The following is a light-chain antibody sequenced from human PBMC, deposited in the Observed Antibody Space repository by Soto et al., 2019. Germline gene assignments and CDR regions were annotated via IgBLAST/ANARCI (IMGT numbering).Light chain of an antibody. V-gene: IGKV3-11*01. CDR2: DAY. CDR1: QSVSSY. J-gene: IGKJ1*01. Sequence: EIVLTQSPATLSLSPGERATLSCRASQSVSSYLAWYQQKPGKAPRLLIYDAYNRATGIPARFSGSGSGTDFTLTISSLEAEDFAVYYCQQRSNWRTFGQGTKVDIK. CDR3: QQRSNWRT.